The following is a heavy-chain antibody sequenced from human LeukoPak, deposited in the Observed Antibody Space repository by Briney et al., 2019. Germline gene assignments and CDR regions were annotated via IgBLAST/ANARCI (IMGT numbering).Heavy chain of an antibody. CDR2: IYYSGNT. D-gene: IGHD6-6*01. CDR3: ARHASRGAGFDY. V-gene: IGHV4-59*08. CDR1: GDSITNWY. J-gene: IGHJ4*02. Sequence: PSETLSLTCPVSGDSITNWYWSWIRQSPGKGLEWIAYIYYSGNTNYNPSLKSRVTISVDTSKNQFSLKLSSVTAADTAVYYCARHASRGAGFDYWGQGTLVTVSS.